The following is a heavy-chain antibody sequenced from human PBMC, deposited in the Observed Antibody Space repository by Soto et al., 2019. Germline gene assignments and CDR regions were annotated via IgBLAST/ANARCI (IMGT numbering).Heavy chain of an antibody. CDR3: ARERNSHYDFWSGDGVLDY. V-gene: IGHV1-18*01. D-gene: IGHD3-3*01. Sequence: ASVKVSCKASGYTFTSYGISWVRQAPGQGLEWMGWISAYNGNTNYAQKLQGRVTMTTDTSTSTAYMELRSLRSDDTAVYYCARERNSHYDFWSGDGVLDYWGQGTLVTVSS. J-gene: IGHJ4*02. CDR2: ISAYNGNT. CDR1: GYTFTSYG.